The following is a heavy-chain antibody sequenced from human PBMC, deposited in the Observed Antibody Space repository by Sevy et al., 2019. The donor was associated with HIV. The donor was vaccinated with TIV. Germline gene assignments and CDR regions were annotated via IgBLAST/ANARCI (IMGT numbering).Heavy chain of an antibody. CDR3: ATDIKGVGDLHV. CDR1: GFTLSNAW. CDR2: IKSKAGGGGT. D-gene: IGHD1-26*01. J-gene: IGHJ3*01. Sequence: GGSLRLSCVASGFTLSNAWVSWVRQAPGKGLEWVGRIKSKAGGGGTGYAAPVKGRFTGSRDDSNNTLYFQRKSLRDEDTAVYYCATDIKGVGDLHVWGQGTMVTVSS. V-gene: IGHV3-15*01.